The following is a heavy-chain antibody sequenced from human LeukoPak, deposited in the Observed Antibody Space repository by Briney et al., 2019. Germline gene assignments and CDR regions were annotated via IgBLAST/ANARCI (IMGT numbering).Heavy chain of an antibody. D-gene: IGHD4-17*01. CDR1: GFSFSDYW. CDR3: AKGDYGGNQRTGTQYFQH. Sequence: QTGGSLRLSCVASGFSFSDYWLHWVRQPPGKGLEWVSAISGSGGSTYYADSVKGRFTISRDNSKNTLYLQMNSLRAEDTAVYYCAKGDYGGNQRTGTQYFQHWGQGTLVTVSS. J-gene: IGHJ1*01. V-gene: IGHV3-23*01. CDR2: ISGSGGST.